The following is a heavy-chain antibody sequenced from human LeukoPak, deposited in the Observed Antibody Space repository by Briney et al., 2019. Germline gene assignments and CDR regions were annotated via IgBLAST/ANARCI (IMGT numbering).Heavy chain of an antibody. CDR1: RFTFSSYS. V-gene: IGHV3-48*04. Sequence: GGSLRLSCAASRFTFSSYSMNWVRQAPGKGLEWVSYISSDSSTIYYADSVKGRFTISRDNAKNSLYLQMNSLRAEDTAVYYCARERDYSSSCFDYWGQGTLVTVSS. D-gene: IGHD6-6*01. CDR3: ARERDYSSSCFDY. CDR2: ISSDSSTI. J-gene: IGHJ4*02.